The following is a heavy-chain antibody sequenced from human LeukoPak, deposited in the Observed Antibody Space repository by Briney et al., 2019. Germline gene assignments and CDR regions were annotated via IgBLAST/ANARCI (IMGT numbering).Heavy chain of an antibody. Sequence: GGSLRLSCAASGFTFSSYGMHWVRQAPGKGLEWVAVISYDGSNKYYADSVKGRFTISRDNSKNTLYLQMNNLRVDDTAVYYCARSLRVRGVPDYMDVWGKGTTVTVYS. CDR3: ARSLRVRGVPDYMDV. CDR1: GFTFSSYG. D-gene: IGHD3-10*01. V-gene: IGHV3-30*03. J-gene: IGHJ6*03. CDR2: ISYDGSNK.